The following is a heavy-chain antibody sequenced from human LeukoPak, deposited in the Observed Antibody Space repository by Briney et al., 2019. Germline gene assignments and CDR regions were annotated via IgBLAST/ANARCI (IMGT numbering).Heavy chain of an antibody. Sequence: GGSLRLSCAASGFTSSSYSMNWVRQAPGKGLEWVSSISSSSSYIYYADSVKGRFTISRDNAKNSLYLQMNSLRAEDTAVYYCARGHHDYVWGSYRYGYAFDIWGQGTMVTVSS. CDR3: ARGHHDYVWGSYRYGYAFDI. CDR2: ISSSSSYI. V-gene: IGHV3-21*01. D-gene: IGHD3-16*02. CDR1: GFTSSSYS. J-gene: IGHJ3*02.